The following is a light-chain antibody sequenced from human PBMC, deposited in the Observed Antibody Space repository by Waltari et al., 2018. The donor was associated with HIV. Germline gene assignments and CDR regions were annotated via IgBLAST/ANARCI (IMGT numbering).Light chain of an antibody. Sequence: VMTQSPATLSVSPGKRATLSCRASQSVSTNLAWYQQKPGQAPRLLIYGASIRATGIPGRFSGSGSRTEFTLTISSLQSEDFAVYYCQQYNNWPPWTFGQGTKVEIE. J-gene: IGKJ1*01. V-gene: IGKV3-15*01. CDR2: GAS. CDR1: QSVSTN. CDR3: QQYNNWPPWT.